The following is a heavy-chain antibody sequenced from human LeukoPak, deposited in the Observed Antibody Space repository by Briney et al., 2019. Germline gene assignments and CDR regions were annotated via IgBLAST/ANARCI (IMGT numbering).Heavy chain of an antibody. Sequence: ASVKVSCKASGYTFTGYYMHWVRQAPGQGLEWMGWINPNSGGTNYAQKFQGRVTMTRDTSISTAYMELSRLRSGDTALYYCARGGSEQLAPPFDAWGQGTLVTVSS. V-gene: IGHV1-2*02. CDR3: ARGGSEQLAPPFDA. D-gene: IGHD6-13*01. J-gene: IGHJ4*02. CDR2: INPNSGGT. CDR1: GYTFTGYY.